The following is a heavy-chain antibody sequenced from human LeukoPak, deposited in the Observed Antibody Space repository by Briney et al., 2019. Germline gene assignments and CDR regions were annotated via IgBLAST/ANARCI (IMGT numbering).Heavy chain of an antibody. CDR2: IYTSGGT. CDR1: GGSISNYY. V-gene: IGHV4-4*07. J-gene: IGHJ4*02. CDR3: ARAAEYSSGWYLFDF. Sequence: PSETLSLTCTVSGGSISNYYWTWIRQPAGKGLEWIGRIYTSGGTNYNPSLKSRVTMSVDTSTNQFSLKLSSVTAADTAMYYCARAAEYSSGWYLFDFWGLGILVTVSA. D-gene: IGHD6-19*01.